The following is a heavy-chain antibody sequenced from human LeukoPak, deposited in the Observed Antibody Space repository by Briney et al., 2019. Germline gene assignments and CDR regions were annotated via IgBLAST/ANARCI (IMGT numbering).Heavy chain of an antibody. CDR3: AKVAVAGGEIDY. J-gene: IGHJ4*02. Sequence: GGSLRLSCAAPGFTFSSYGMHWVRQAPGKGLEWVAVISYDGSNKYYADSVKGRFTISRDNSKNTLYLQMNSLRAEDTAVHYCAKVAVAGGEIDYWGQGTLVTVSS. D-gene: IGHD6-19*01. V-gene: IGHV3-30*18. CDR1: GFTFSSYG. CDR2: ISYDGSNK.